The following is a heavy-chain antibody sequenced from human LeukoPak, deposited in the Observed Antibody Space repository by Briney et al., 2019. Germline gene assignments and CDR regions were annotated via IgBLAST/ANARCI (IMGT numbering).Heavy chain of an antibody. CDR2: INHSGST. Sequence: KPSETLSLTCAVYGGSFSGYYWSWIRQPPGKGLEWIGEINHSGSTNYNPSLKSRVTISVDTSKNQFSLKLSSVTAADTAVYYCARLRPPFNYWGQGTPVTVSS. J-gene: IGHJ4*02. CDR3: ARLRPPFNY. CDR1: GGSFSGYY. V-gene: IGHV4-34*01. D-gene: IGHD6-25*01.